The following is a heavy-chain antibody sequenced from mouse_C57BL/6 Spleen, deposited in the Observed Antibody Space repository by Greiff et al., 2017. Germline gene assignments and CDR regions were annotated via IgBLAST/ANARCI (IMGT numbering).Heavy chain of an antibody. V-gene: IGHV1-80*01. CDR1: GYAFSSYW. J-gene: IGHJ1*03. D-gene: IGHD4-1*01. Sequence: VKLQESGAELVKPGASVKISCKASGYAFSSYWMNWVKQRPGKGLEWIGQIYPGDGDTNYNGKFKGKATLTADKSSSAAYMQLSSLTSEDSAVDFCARSGTYWYFDVWGTGTTVTVSS. CDR3: ARSGTYWYFDV. CDR2: IYPGDGDT.